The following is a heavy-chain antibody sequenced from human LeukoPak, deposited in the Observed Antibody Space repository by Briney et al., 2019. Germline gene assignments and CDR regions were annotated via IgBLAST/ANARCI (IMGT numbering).Heavy chain of an antibody. J-gene: IGHJ4*02. V-gene: IGHV1-69*06. CDR2: IIPLFGTA. CDR1: GGTFTSYA. D-gene: IGHD1-26*01. CDR3: ASDYSGNYYGDY. Sequence: SVKVSCKASGGTFTSYAVTWVRQAPGQGLEWMGGIIPLFGTANYAQNFQGRVTITADISTSTAYMELSSLRSEDTAVYYCASDYSGNYYGDYWGQGTLVTVSS.